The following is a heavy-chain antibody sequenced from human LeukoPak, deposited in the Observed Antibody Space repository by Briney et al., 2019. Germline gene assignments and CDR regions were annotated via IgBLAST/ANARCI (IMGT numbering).Heavy chain of an antibody. V-gene: IGHV1-2*06. CDR3: ARDRVVPAATWDY. D-gene: IGHD2-2*01. J-gene: IGHJ4*02. CDR1: GYTFTSYD. Sequence: ASVKVSCKASGYTFTSYDINWVRQATGQGLEWMGRINPNSGGTNYAQKFQGRVTMTRDTSISTAYMELSRLRSDDTAVYYCARDRVVPAATWDYWGQGTLVTVSS. CDR2: INPNSGGT.